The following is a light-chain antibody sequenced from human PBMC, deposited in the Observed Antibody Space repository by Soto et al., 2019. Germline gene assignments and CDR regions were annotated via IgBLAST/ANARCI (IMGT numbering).Light chain of an antibody. CDR2: DAS. CDR3: PQSTIHPIP. Sequence: DIQMTQYNYTLSASVGDRVTITCRASQGISNWLAWYKQQPGKAPDLLIHDASSLNSGVPSRFSGSGYGTEFTLTISSLQPDDLAPYFCPQSTIHPIPFG. J-gene: IGKJ5*01. V-gene: IGKV1-5*01. CDR1: QGISNW.